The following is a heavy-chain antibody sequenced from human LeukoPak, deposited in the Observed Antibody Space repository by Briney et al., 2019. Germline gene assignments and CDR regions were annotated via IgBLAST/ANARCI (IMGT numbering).Heavy chain of an antibody. J-gene: IGHJ5*02. CDR3: ARHDLDSGYAVSQEDWFDP. V-gene: IGHV4-61*08. CDR1: GDSISSGGYY. CDR2: IYTSGST. D-gene: IGHD5-12*01. Sequence: SETLSLTCTVSGDSISSGGYYWSWIRQPPGKGLEWIGYIYTSGSTNYNPSLKSRVTISVDTSKNQFSLKLSSVTAADTAVYYCARHDLDSGYAVSQEDWFDPWGQGTLVTVSS.